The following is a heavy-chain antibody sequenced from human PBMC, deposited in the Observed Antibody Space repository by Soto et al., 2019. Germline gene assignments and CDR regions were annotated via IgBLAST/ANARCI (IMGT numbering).Heavy chain of an antibody. CDR2: ISGSGDKT. CDR3: AKILSTVTSYYYGMDA. V-gene: IGHV3-23*01. D-gene: IGHD4-17*01. Sequence: LRLSCEASGFSFSTYPMVWVRQAPGTRLEAFSSISGSGDKTYYKDSVRRRFTISRDNSRNTVDLQMNSLRPEDTAVYYCAKILSTVTSYYYGMDAWGQGTTVTVSS. J-gene: IGHJ6*02. CDR1: GFSFSTYP.